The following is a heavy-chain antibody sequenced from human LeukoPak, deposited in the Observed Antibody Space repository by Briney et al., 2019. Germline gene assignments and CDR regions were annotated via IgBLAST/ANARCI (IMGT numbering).Heavy chain of an antibody. D-gene: IGHD5-18*01. J-gene: IGHJ5*02. CDR2: MSRSGATT. Sequence: PGGSLRLSCSASGFTFSSSAMSWVRQAPGKGLEWVSAMSRSGATTYYADSVKGRFTISRDNSKNMLYLGMNSLRAEDTAVYYCAKHREYSPDWFDPWGQGTLVTVSS. V-gene: IGHV3-23*01. CDR1: GFTFSSSA. CDR3: AKHREYSPDWFDP.